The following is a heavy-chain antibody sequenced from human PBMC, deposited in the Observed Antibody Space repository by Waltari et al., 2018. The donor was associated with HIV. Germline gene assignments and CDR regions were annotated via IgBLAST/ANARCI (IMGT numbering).Heavy chain of an antibody. V-gene: IGHV3-30*18. D-gene: IGHD6-13*01. Sequence: QVQLVESGGGVVQPGRSLRLSCAASGFTFSSYGMHWVRQAPGKGLEWVAVIWYDGSNKYYADSVKGRFTISRDNSKNTLYLQMNSLRAEDTAMYYCAKDLAAAGSLRLDYWGQGTLVTVSS. CDR1: GFTFSSYG. CDR3: AKDLAAAGSLRLDY. J-gene: IGHJ4*02. CDR2: IWYDGSNK.